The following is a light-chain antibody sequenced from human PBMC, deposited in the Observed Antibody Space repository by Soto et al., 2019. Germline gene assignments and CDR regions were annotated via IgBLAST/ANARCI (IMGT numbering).Light chain of an antibody. V-gene: IGKV3-20*01. CDR1: QSVTSTY. Sequence: EIVLTQSPGTLSLSPGERATLSCRASQSVTSTYFAWLQRKPGQAPRLLIYGASSRATGIPDRFSGSGSGTDFTLTISRLEPEDFAVYYCQQYGSSPYTFGQGTRLEIK. CDR3: QQYGSSPYT. CDR2: GAS. J-gene: IGKJ5*01.